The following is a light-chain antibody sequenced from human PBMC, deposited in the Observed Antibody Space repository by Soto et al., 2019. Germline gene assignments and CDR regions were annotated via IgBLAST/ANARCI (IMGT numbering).Light chain of an antibody. CDR2: DAS. Sequence: DIQMTQSPSSVSASVGDRVTITCRASQSITNKLGWFQQKPGKAPRSLIYDASTLQSGVPSQFSGSGSGTDFTLTISSLQPEDFATYFCQQYDSYPLTFGQGTRLEIK. V-gene: IGKV1-16*02. CDR1: QSITNK. J-gene: IGKJ5*01. CDR3: QQYDSYPLT.